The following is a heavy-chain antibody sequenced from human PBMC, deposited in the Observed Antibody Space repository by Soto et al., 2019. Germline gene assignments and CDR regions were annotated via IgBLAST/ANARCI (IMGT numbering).Heavy chain of an antibody. CDR3: AKEGIELWSAFDY. CDR1: GFTFNNYG. Sequence: TGGSLRLSCAASGFTFNNYGIHWVRQAPGKGLEWVAVISNDGDDKYYADSVKGRFTISRDNSRNTLYLQMNSLRPEDTAMYYCAKEGIELWSAFDYWGQGTLVTVSS. D-gene: IGHD5-18*01. J-gene: IGHJ4*02. V-gene: IGHV3-30*18. CDR2: ISNDGDDK.